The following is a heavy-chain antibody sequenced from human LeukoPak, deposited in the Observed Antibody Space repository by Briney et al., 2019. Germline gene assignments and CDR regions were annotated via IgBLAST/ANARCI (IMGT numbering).Heavy chain of an antibody. CDR3: ARHVDGFNNIDAFDI. J-gene: IGHJ3*02. D-gene: IGHD1-14*01. V-gene: IGHV4-59*08. CDR1: GGSISTHY. CDR2: IYYGGST. Sequence: SETLSLTCSVSGGSISTHYWSWIRQPPGKGLEWIGYIYYGGSTNYNPSLKGRVTISVDTSKNQFSLKLRSVTAADTALYHCARHVDGFNNIDAFDIWGQGTMVTVSS.